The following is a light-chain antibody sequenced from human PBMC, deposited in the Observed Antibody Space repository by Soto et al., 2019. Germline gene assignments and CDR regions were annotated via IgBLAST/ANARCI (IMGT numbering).Light chain of an antibody. Sequence: QSALTQPASVSGSPGQSITISCTGTSSDVGGYNYVSWYQQHPGKAPKLMIYDVSNWPSGVWNRFSGSKSGNTASLTISGLQAEDEADYYCNSYTSSSTLVFGGGTKVTVL. CDR2: DVS. CDR1: SSDVGGYNY. V-gene: IGLV2-14*01. J-gene: IGLJ2*01. CDR3: NSYTSSSTLV.